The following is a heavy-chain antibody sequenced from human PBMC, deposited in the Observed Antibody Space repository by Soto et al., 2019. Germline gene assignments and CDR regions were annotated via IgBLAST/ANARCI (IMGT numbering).Heavy chain of an antibody. J-gene: IGHJ6*02. CDR2: TYYRSKWYN. Sequence: SQTLSRTCAISGDSVSSNSAAWNWIRQSPSRGLEWLGRTYYRSKWYNDYAVSVKSRITINPDTSKNQFSLQLNSVTPEDTAVYYCARDRQWLVDYYYGMDVWGQGTTVTVSS. V-gene: IGHV6-1*01. CDR1: GDSVSSNSAA. D-gene: IGHD6-19*01. CDR3: ARDRQWLVDYYYGMDV.